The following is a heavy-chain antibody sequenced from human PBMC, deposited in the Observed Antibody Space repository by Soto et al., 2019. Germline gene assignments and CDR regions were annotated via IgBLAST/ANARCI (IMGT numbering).Heavy chain of an antibody. CDR3: ARVHPPRFGCSSTSCYVYYYYGMDV. V-gene: IGHV1-2*04. Sequence: ASVKVSCKASGYTFTGYYMHWVRQAPGQGLEWMGWINPNSGGTNYAQKFQGWVTMTRDTSISTAYMELSRLRSDDTAVYYCARVHPPRFGCSSTSCYVYYYYGMDVWGQGTTVTVSS. CDR1: GYTFTGYY. CDR2: INPNSGGT. J-gene: IGHJ6*02. D-gene: IGHD2-2*01.